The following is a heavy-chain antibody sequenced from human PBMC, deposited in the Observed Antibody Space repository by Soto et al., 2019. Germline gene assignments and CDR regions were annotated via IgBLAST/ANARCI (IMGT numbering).Heavy chain of an antibody. J-gene: IGHJ4*02. CDR1: GFTFNNYS. V-gene: IGHV3-23*01. CDR3: ARADGPLPVTLLGF. CDR2: INRGGGP. D-gene: IGHD5-18*01. Sequence: XGSLRLSCATSGFTFNNYSMSWVRQAPGKGLEWVSSINRGGGPYYADSVKGRFTISRDNSKNMLYLRMNSLRADDTAVYFCARADGPLPVTLLGFWGQGTLVTVSS.